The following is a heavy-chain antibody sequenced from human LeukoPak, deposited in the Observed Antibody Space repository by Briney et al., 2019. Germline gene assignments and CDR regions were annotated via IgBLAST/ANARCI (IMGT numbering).Heavy chain of an antibody. CDR3: ARGGGYCSGGNYYSYHDY. D-gene: IGHD2-15*01. Sequence: ASVKVSCKASGYTFTNYAINWVRQAPGQGLEWMGGIIPMFDTTNYTQKFQGRVSITADKSTSTTYMELSSLRSDDTAVYYCARGGGYCSGGNYYSYHDYWGQGTLVTVSS. J-gene: IGHJ4*02. V-gene: IGHV1-69*06. CDR1: GYTFTNYA. CDR2: IIPMFDTT.